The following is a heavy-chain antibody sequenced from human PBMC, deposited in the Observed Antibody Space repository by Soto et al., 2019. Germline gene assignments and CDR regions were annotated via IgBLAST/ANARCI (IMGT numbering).Heavy chain of an antibody. Sequence: ASVKVSCKASGYTFTSYAMHWVRQAPGQRLEWMGWINAGNGNTKYSQKFQGRVTITRDTSASTAYMELSSLRSEDTAVYYCAREFWSGYSSYSYYGMEVWGQGTTVSVSS. CDR1: GYTFTSYA. D-gene: IGHD3-3*01. V-gene: IGHV1-3*01. CDR2: INAGNGNT. CDR3: AREFWSGYSSYSYYGMEV. J-gene: IGHJ6*02.